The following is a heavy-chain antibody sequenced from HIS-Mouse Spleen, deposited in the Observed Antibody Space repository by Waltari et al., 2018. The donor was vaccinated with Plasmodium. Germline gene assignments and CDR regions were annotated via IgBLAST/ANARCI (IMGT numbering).Heavy chain of an antibody. CDR1: GFSFRGYA. D-gene: IGHD2-15*01. Sequence: QVQLVESGGGVVQPGRSLRLSCGASGFSFRGYAMHWVRQAPGKGLEWVAVISYDGSNKYYADSVKGRFTISRDNSKNTLYLQMNSLRAEDTAVYYCAREGGYCSGGSCYSGQGFDIWGQGTMVTVSS. CDR3: AREGGYCSGGSCYSGQGFDI. V-gene: IGHV3-30-3*01. CDR2: ISYDGSNK. J-gene: IGHJ3*02.